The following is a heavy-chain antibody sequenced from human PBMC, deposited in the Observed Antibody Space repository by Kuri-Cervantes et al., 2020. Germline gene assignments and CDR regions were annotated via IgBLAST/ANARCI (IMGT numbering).Heavy chain of an antibody. V-gene: IGHV1-2*02. D-gene: IGHD2-15*01. CDR3: ARGKGYCNGGSCYFY. CDR2: INPNSGDA. CDR1: GYTFTNFG. Sequence: ASVKVSCKASGYTFTNFGVSWVRQAPGQGLEWMGWINPNSGDADSAQKFQGRVTMTRDTSITTAYMELSVLESNDTAVYYCARGKGYCNGGSCYFYWGQGTLVTVSS. J-gene: IGHJ4*02.